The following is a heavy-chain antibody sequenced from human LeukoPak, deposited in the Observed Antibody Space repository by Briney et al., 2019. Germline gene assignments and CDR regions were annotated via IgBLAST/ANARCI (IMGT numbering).Heavy chain of an antibody. CDR2: INPNSGGT. J-gene: IGHJ6*02. D-gene: IGHD3-10*01. V-gene: IGHV1-2*02. CDR3: ARDLGGTMVRGAPGYYGMGV. CDR1: GYTFTGYY. Sequence: GASVKVSCKASGYTFTGYYMHWVRQAPGQGLEWMGWINPNSGGTNYAQKCQGRVTMTRDTSISTAYMELSRLRSDDTAVYYGARDLGGTMVRGAPGYYGMGVWGQGTTVTASS.